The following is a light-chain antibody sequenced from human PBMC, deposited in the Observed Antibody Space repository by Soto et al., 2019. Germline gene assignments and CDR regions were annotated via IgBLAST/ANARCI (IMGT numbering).Light chain of an antibody. CDR2: DVS. V-gene: IGLV2-14*01. Sequence: QSVLTQPASVSGSPGQSITISCTGTSSDVGGYNYVSWYQQHPGKAPKLMIYDVSNRPSGVSNRFSGSKSGNTASLTISGLQAEDESDYYCSSYTLSSSLSLFGTGTKFTVL. J-gene: IGLJ1*01. CDR1: SSDVGGYNY. CDR3: SSYTLSSSLSL.